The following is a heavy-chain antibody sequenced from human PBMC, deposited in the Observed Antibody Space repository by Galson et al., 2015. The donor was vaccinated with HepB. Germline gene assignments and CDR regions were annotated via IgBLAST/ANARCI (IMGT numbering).Heavy chain of an antibody. D-gene: IGHD3-3*01. CDR2: MNTNTGKP. CDR3: ARSPLRFLDWLPYYDYYYMDV. J-gene: IGHJ6*03. Sequence: SVKVSCKASGYTFTDYVANWVRQAPGQGLEWMGWMNTNTGKPTYAPGLAGRFVFSLDTSVTTAYLQISSLETDDTAVYYCARSPLRFLDWLPYYDYYYMDVWGEGTTVTVSS. V-gene: IGHV7-4-1*02. CDR1: GYTFTDYV.